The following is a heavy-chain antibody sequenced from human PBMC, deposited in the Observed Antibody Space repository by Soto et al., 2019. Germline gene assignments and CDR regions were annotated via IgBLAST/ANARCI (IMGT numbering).Heavy chain of an antibody. D-gene: IGHD2-2*01. CDR1: GFTFSSYG. Sequence: GGSLRLSCAASGFTFSSYGMHWVRQAPGKGLEWVAVISYDGSNKYYADSVKGRFTISRDNSKNTLYLQMNSLRAEDTAVYYCAKDSYCSSTSCYARSPLADYYGMDVWGQGTTVTVSS. CDR3: AKDSYCSSTSCYARSPLADYYGMDV. V-gene: IGHV3-30*18. J-gene: IGHJ6*02. CDR2: ISYDGSNK.